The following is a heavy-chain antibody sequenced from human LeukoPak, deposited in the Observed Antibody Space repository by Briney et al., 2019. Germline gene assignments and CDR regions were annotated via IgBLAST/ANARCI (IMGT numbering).Heavy chain of an antibody. CDR1: GFTFSSYW. CDR3: VRDGDTSGYTN. Sequence: PGGSLRLSCAASGFTFSSYWMHWVRQAPGKGLEWVANIKQDGSEKYYVDSVKDRFTISRDNAKNSLYLQMNSLRAEDTAVYSCVRDGDTSGYTNWGQGTLVTVSS. V-gene: IGHV3-7*01. J-gene: IGHJ4*02. D-gene: IGHD3-22*01. CDR2: IKQDGSEK.